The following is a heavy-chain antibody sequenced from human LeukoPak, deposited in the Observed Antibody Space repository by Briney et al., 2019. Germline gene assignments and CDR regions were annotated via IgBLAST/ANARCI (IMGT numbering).Heavy chain of an antibody. Sequence: GGSLRLSCAASGLTFSSYAMSWVRQAPGKGLEWVSAISGSGGSTYYADSVKGRFTISRDNSKNTLYLQMNSLRAEDTAVYYCAKSYYDSSGAPPTADFDIWGQGTMVTVSS. V-gene: IGHV3-23*01. CDR2: ISGSGGST. D-gene: IGHD3-22*01. CDR1: GLTFSSYA. CDR3: AKSYYDSSGAPPTADFDI. J-gene: IGHJ3*02.